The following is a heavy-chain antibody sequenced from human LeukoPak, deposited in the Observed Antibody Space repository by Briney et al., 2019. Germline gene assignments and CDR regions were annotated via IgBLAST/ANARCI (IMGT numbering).Heavy chain of an antibody. CDR2: ISHDGSNK. Sequence: PWGSLRLSCAASGFTFSSYAMHWVRQAPGKGLEWVAVISHDGSNKYYADSVKGRFTISRDNSKNTLYLQMNSLRAEDTAVYYCARGASSLPPDYYYYGMDVWGQGTTVTVSS. J-gene: IGHJ6*02. V-gene: IGHV3-30-3*01. CDR1: GFTFSSYA. D-gene: IGHD6-13*01. CDR3: ARGASSLPPDYYYYGMDV.